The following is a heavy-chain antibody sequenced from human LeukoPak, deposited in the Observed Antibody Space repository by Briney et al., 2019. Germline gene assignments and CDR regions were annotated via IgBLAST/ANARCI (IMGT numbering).Heavy chain of an antibody. CDR1: GFTFSASW. J-gene: IGHJ5*02. CDR2: INQDGSEK. V-gene: IGHV3-7*01. D-gene: IGHD3-3*01. CDR3: AKDQTAYDFWSGSSYNWFDP. Sequence: GGSLRLSCAASGFTFSASWMTWVRQAPGKGLEWVTNINQDGSEKYYVDSVKGRFTISRDNARNALYLQMNSLRTEDTAVYYCAKDQTAYDFWSGSSYNWFDPWGQGTLVTVSS.